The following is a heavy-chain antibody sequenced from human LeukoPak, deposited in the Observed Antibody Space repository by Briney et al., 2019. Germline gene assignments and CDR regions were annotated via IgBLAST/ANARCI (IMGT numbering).Heavy chain of an antibody. Sequence: GSLRLSFAASGFPFSSYEMNWVRPAPGKGLEWVSYISSSGSTIYYADSVKGRFTISRDNAKNSLYLQMNSLRAEDTAVYYCVRNRASSGWNFWGQGTLVTVSS. J-gene: IGHJ4*02. CDR1: GFPFSSYE. D-gene: IGHD6-19*01. CDR3: VRNRASSGWNF. CDR2: ISSSGSTI. V-gene: IGHV3-48*03.